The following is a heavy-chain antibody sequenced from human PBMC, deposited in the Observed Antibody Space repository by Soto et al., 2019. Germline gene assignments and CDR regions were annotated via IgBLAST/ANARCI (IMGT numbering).Heavy chain of an antibody. D-gene: IGHD7-27*01. CDR2: FDPEDGET. J-gene: IGHJ4*02. CDR1: GYPLTELS. Sequence: GSVKVSFKVCGYPLTELSMHLVRQAPGKGLEWMGGFDPEDGETIYAQKFQGRVTMTEDTSTDTAYMGLSSLRSEDTAVYYCATKLGLPDYFDYWGQGPLVTVSS. V-gene: IGHV1-24*01. CDR3: ATKLGLPDYFDY.